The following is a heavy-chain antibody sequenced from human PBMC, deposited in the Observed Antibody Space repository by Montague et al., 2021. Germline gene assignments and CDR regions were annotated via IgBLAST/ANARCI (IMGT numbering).Heavy chain of an antibody. CDR2: IGASGDNT. CDR3: AKDHFSGGSYGGSGDMDV. D-gene: IGHD2-15*01. J-gene: IGHJ6*03. Sequence: SLRLSCAASGFTLSSYAMGWVRQAPGKGLEWVSAIGASGDNTYYAESVKGRFTISRDISKNTLYLQMNSLGAEDTALYYCAKDHFSGGSYGGSGDMDVWGKETTVTVSS. CDR1: GFTLSSYA. V-gene: IGHV3-23*01.